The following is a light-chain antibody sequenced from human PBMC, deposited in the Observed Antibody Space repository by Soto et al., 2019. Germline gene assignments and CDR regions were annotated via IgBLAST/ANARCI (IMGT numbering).Light chain of an antibody. CDR2: TAS. CDR1: QGISSY. V-gene: IGKV1-9*01. CDR3: QQLHSYPFT. Sequence: DIQLTQSPSFLSASVGDRVTITCRASQGISSYLAWYQQKPGKAPKLLIYTASTLQGGVPSRFSGSGSGTEFTLTISSLQPEDFATYYWQQLHSYPFTFGPGTKVDF. J-gene: IGKJ3*01.